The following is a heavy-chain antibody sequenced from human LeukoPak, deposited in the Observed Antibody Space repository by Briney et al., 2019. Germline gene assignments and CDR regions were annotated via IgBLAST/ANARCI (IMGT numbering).Heavy chain of an antibody. CDR3: AIGLAHA. CDR2: IWYDGSNK. CDR1: GFTFSNYG. J-gene: IGHJ5*02. V-gene: IGHV3-33*01. Sequence: PGGSLRLSCAASGFTFSNYGMHWVRQAPGKGLEWVAVIWYDGSNKYYADSVKGRFTISRDNSKNTLYLQMNSLRAEDTAVYYCAIGLAHAWGQGTLVTVSS.